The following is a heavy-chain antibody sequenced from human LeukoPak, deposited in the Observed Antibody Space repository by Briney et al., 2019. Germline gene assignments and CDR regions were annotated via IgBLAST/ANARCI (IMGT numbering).Heavy chain of an antibody. CDR3: ARRRYSVYDFDY. Sequence: GGSLRLSCATSGFIFSSYGMHWVRQAPGKGLEWVALIWYDGSKEYYEDSVKGRFTISRDNSKNTLYLQMNSLRAEDTAVYYCARRRYSVYDFDYWGQGTLVTVSS. V-gene: IGHV3-33*01. CDR2: IWYDGSKE. CDR1: GFIFSSYG. J-gene: IGHJ4*02. D-gene: IGHD5/OR15-5a*01.